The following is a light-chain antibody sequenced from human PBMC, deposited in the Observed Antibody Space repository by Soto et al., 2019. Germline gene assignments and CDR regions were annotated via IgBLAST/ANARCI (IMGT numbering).Light chain of an antibody. CDR3: QQYGSSLPYT. CDR2: AAS. V-gene: IGKV3-20*01. J-gene: IGKJ2*01. CDR1: QSVSSKF. Sequence: EIVLTQSPDTLSLSPGERATLSCRASQSVSSKFLAWYQQIPGQAPRVLIFAASSRATGIPDRFSGSGSLRVFTLTISRLEPDDSGMYYCQQYGSSLPYTFGQETKLEIK.